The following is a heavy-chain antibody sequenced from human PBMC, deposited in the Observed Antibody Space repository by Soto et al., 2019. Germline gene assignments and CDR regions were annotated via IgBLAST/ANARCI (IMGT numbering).Heavy chain of an antibody. CDR1: GFPRSTSGLG. V-gene: IGHV2-5*01. Sequence: QITLKASGPTLVKLTQTLTLTCTFSGFPRSTSGLGVGWIRQPPGKALERLALIYWNDDKRYSPSLKSRLTITMDTSKNPLVLTMTTIDLVDAATYYCAHSLAASNYGDYGPMKSFDYLGEGTLVNVSS. CDR2: IYWNDDK. D-gene: IGHD4-17*01. CDR3: AHSLAASNYGDYGPMKSFDY. J-gene: IGHJ4*02.